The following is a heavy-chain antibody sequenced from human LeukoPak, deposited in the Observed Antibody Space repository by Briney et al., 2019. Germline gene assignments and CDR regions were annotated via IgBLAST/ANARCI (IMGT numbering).Heavy chain of an antibody. CDR3: ARVPSGYDPGAGFDY. Sequence: SETLSLTCTVSGGSISSYYWSWIRQPPGKGLEWIGSIYYNGSTYYNPSLKSRVTISVDTSKNQFSLKLSSVTAADTAVYYCARVPSGYDPGAGFDYWGQGTLVTVSS. CDR1: GGSISSYY. V-gene: IGHV4-59*12. J-gene: IGHJ4*02. D-gene: IGHD5-12*01. CDR2: IYYNGST.